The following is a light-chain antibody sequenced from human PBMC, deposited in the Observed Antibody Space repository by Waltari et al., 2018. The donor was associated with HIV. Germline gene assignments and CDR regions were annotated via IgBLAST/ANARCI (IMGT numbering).Light chain of an antibody. CDR1: QSIYPY. V-gene: IGKV1-39*01. CDR2: AAS. J-gene: IGKJ4*02. CDR3: QQSRSTPLT. Sequence: DIHLSQSPSSPSASVGDSVNITCRASQSIYPYLNWFQQTPKKAPKLINPAASNLESGVPSRFRGRGSGAVFTLSISGLQLSDFATYYCQQSRSTPLTFGAGTRVE.